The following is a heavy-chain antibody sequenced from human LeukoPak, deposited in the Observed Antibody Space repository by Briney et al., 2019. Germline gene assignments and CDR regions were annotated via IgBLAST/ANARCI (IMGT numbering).Heavy chain of an antibody. V-gene: IGHV1-69*04. D-gene: IGHD6-19*01. CDR3: AGGVGSGWGD. CDR2: IIPILGIA. CDR1: GYTFTNYG. J-gene: IGHJ4*02. Sequence: ASVKVSCKASGYTFTNYGITWVRQAPGQGLEWMGRIIPILGIANYAQKFQGRVTITADKSTSTAYMELSSLRSEDTAVYYCAGGVGSGWGDWGQGTLVTVSS.